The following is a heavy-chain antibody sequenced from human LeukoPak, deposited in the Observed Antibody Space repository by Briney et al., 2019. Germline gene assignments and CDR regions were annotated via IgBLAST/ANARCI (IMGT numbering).Heavy chain of an antibody. CDR3: VRDLGGRSGH. CDR2: INEDGSTT. J-gene: IGHJ4*02. D-gene: IGHD1-26*01. CDR1: GFTFSSYW. V-gene: IGHV3-74*01. Sequence: GGSLRLSCAASGFTFSSYWMSWVRQAPGKGLVWVSRINEDGSTTNHADSVKGRFTISRDNAKNTLYMQMNSLRAEDTAVYYCVRDLGGRSGHWGQGTLVTVSS.